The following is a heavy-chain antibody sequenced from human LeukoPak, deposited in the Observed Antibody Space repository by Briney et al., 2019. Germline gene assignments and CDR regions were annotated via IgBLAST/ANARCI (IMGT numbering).Heavy chain of an antibody. Sequence: SETLSLTCAVYGGSFSGYYSSWIRQPPGKGLEWIGEFNHSGSTNYNPSLKSRVTISVDTSKNQFSLKLSSVTAADTAVYYCARGGGSYDSSGVPDAFDIWGQGTMVTVSS. CDR2: FNHSGST. V-gene: IGHV4-34*01. CDR1: GGSFSGYY. D-gene: IGHD3-22*01. J-gene: IGHJ3*02. CDR3: ARGGGSYDSSGVPDAFDI.